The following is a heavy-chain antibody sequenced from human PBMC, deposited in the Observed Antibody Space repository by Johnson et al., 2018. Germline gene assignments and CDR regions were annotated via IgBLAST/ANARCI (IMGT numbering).Heavy chain of an antibody. CDR2: LSGGGGST. J-gene: IGHJ6*02. D-gene: IGHD2-2*01. V-gene: IGHV3-23*04. Sequence: VQLVQSGGGLVQPGGSLRLSCAASGFTFSSYAMSWVRQAPGQGLEWVSALSGGGGSTYYADSVKGRFTISRDNAKNSLYLQMNSLIDEDTAVYYWATLVVPAADYYDYGMDVWGQGTTVTVSS. CDR1: GFTFSSYA. CDR3: ATLVVPAADYYDYGMDV.